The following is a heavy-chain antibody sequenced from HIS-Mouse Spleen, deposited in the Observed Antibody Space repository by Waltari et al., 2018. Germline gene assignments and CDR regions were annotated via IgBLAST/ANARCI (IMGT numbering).Heavy chain of an antibody. CDR1: GGPLSSSSYS. D-gene: IGHD6-13*01. V-gene: IGHV4-39*07. CDR3: AREIPYSSSWYDWYFDL. CDR2: IYYSGST. Sequence: QLQLQESGPGLVKPSETLSLTCTVSGGPLSSSSYSRGWIRQPPGKGLEWIGSIYYSGSTYYNPSLKSRVTISVDTSKNQFSLKLSSVTAADTAVYYCAREIPYSSSWYDWYFDLWGRGTLVTVSS. J-gene: IGHJ2*01.